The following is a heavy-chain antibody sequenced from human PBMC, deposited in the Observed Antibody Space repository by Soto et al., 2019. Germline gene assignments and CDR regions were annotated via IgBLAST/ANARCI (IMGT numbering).Heavy chain of an antibody. CDR1: GGSISSYY. D-gene: IGHD3-9*01. CDR2: IYYSGST. Sequence: SETLSLTCTVSGGSISSYYWSWIRQPPGKGLEWIGYIYYSGSTNYNPSLKSRVTISVDMSKNQFFLKLSSVTAADTAVYYCARSLYDILTGSVYNWFDPWGQGTLVTVSS. V-gene: IGHV4-59*08. J-gene: IGHJ5*02. CDR3: ARSLYDILTGSVYNWFDP.